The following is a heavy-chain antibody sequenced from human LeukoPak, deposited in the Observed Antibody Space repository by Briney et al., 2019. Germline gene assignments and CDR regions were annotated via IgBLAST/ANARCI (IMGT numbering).Heavy chain of an antibody. Sequence: PGGSLRLSCAASGFTFSSYAMTWVRQAPGKGLEWVSGISGSGDSTYYADSVKGRFTISRDNSKNTLYPQMNSLRAEDTAVYYCAKVTRDIVVVPAAIRLSTWGQGTLVTVSS. CDR1: GFTFSSYA. J-gene: IGHJ5*02. D-gene: IGHD2-2*02. V-gene: IGHV3-23*01. CDR3: AKVTRDIVVVPAAIRLST. CDR2: ISGSGDST.